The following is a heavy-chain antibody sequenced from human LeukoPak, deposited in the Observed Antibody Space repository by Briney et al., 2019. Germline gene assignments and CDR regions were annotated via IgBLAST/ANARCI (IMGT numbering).Heavy chain of an antibody. CDR2: IYYSGST. V-gene: IGHV4-39*07. CDR3: ARGRIAAAGMRRNWFDP. D-gene: IGHD6-13*01. Sequence: SETLSLTCTVSGGSISSSSHYWGWIRQPPGKGLEWIGSIYYSGSTYYNPSLKSRVTISVDTSKNQFSLKLSSVTAADTAVYYCARGRIAAAGMRRNWFDPWGQGTLVTVSS. CDR1: GGSISSSSHY. J-gene: IGHJ5*02.